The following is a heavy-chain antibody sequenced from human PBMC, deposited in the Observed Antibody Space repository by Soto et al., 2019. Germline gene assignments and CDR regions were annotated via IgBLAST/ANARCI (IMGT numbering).Heavy chain of an antibody. CDR1: GYTFTIYA. CDR2: INAGNGNT. D-gene: IGHD4-17*01. J-gene: IGHJ6*02. V-gene: IGHV1-3*01. CDR3: ARTVGYYYGMDV. Sequence: ASVTVSCTASGYTFTIYAIHCVRQAPGQRLEWMGWINAGNGNTKYSQKFQGRVTITRDTSASTAYMELSSLRSEDTAVYYCARTVGYYYGMDVLVQGTTVTVSS.